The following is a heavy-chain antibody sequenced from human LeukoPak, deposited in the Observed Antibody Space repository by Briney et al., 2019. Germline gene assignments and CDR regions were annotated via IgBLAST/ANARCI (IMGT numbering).Heavy chain of an antibody. CDR2: MNPNSGNT. CDR1: GYTFTSYD. CDR3: ARGTRVRTGVRGVRGYWFDA. J-gene: IGHJ5*02. V-gene: IGHV1-8*01. D-gene: IGHD3-10*01. Sequence: ASVKLSCKASGYTFTSYDINWVRQATGQGLEWMGWMNPNSGNTGYAQKFQGRVTMTRNTSISTAYMELSSLRSEDTAMYYCARGTRVRTGVRGVRGYWFDAWGQGTLVTVSS.